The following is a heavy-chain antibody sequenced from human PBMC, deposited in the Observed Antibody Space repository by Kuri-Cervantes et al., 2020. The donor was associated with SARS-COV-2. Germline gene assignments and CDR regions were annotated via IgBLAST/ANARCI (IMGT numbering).Heavy chain of an antibody. J-gene: IGHJ6*02. D-gene: IGHD2-15*01. Sequence: GGSLRLSCAASGFTFSSYSMNWVRRAPGKGLEWVSSISSSSSYIYYADSVKGRFTISRDNAKNSLYLQMNSLRAEDTAVYYCARDPLSPYCSGGSCRTDVWGQGTTVTVSS. CDR1: GFTFSSYS. V-gene: IGHV3-21*01. CDR2: ISSSSSYI. CDR3: ARDPLSPYCSGGSCRTDV.